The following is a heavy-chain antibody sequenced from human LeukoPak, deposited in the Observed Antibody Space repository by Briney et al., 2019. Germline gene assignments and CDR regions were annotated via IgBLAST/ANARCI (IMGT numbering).Heavy chain of an antibody. Sequence: SVKVSCKASGGTFISYAISWVRQAPGQGLEWMGGIIPIFGTANYAQKFQGRVTITADESTSTAYMELSSLRSEDTAVYYCARDPYCSGGSCYRRYGMDVWGQGTTVTVSS. V-gene: IGHV1-69*13. CDR1: GGTFISYA. CDR3: ARDPYCSGGSCYRRYGMDV. CDR2: IIPIFGTA. J-gene: IGHJ6*02. D-gene: IGHD2-15*01.